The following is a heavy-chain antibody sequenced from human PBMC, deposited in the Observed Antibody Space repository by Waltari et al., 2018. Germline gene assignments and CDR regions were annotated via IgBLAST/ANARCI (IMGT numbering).Heavy chain of an antibody. D-gene: IGHD5-12*01. CDR2: ITNSGDST. CDR3: AEDHGWLHYY. Sequence: EVQLLESGGGLVQPGGSLRLSCAASEFTFSTYAMSWVRQAPGKGLEWGSAITNSGDSTYYADSVKGRFTISRDNSKNTLYLQMNSLRAEDTAIYYCAEDHGWLHYYWGQGTLVTVSS. J-gene: IGHJ4*02. V-gene: IGHV3-23*01. CDR1: EFTFSTYA.